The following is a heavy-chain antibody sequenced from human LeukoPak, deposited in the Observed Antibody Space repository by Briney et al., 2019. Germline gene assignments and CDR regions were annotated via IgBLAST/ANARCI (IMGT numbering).Heavy chain of an antibody. D-gene: IGHD3-16*01. J-gene: IGHJ4*02. CDR3: ARDFFGLGGIDY. V-gene: IGHV4-59*12. Sequence: PSETLSLTCTVSGGSISSYYWSWIRQPPGKGLEWIGYIYYSGSTNYNPSLKSRVTISVDTSENRFSLRLDSVTAADTAVYYCARDFFGLGGIDYWGQGALVTVSS. CDR2: IYYSGST. CDR1: GGSISSYY.